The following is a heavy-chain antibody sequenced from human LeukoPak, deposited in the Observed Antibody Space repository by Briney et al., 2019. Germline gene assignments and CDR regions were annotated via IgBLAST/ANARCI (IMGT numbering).Heavy chain of an antibody. CDR1: GYTFTNYG. CDR3: ARDTGDYYDLGY. CDR2: ISAYNGNT. D-gene: IGHD3-22*01. Sequence: ASVKVSCXASGYTFTNYGISWVRQARGQGLEWMGWISAYNGNTNYAQKLQGRVTMTTDTSTSTAYMELRSLRSDDTAVYYCARDTGDYYDLGYWGQGTLVTVSS. J-gene: IGHJ4*02. V-gene: IGHV1-18*01.